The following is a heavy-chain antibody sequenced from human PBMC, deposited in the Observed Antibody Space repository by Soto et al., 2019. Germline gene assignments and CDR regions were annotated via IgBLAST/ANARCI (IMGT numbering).Heavy chain of an antibody. Sequence: PSETLSLTCTVSGGSISSSSYYWGWIRQPPGKGLEWIGSIYYSGSTYYNPSLKSRVTISVDTSKNQFSLKLSSLRAEDTAIYYCARRGTYRWGHFDFWGQGTQVTVSS. J-gene: IGHJ4*02. CDR2: IYYSGST. V-gene: IGHV4-39*07. D-gene: IGHD3-16*02. CDR3: ARRGTYRWGHFDF. CDR1: GGSISSSSYY.